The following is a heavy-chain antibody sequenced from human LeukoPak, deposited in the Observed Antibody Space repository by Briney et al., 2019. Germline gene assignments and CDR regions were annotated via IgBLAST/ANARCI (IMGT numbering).Heavy chain of an antibody. V-gene: IGHV3-21*01. CDR1: GFTFSSYS. D-gene: IGHD4-17*01. CDR2: ISSSSSYI. Sequence: GGSLRLSCAASGFTFSSYSMNWVRQAPGKGLEWVSSISSSSSYIYYGDSVKGRFTISRDNAKNSLYLQMNSLRAEDTAVYYCARGYGDYTGVIDYWGQGTLVTVSS. CDR3: ARGYGDYTGVIDY. J-gene: IGHJ4*02.